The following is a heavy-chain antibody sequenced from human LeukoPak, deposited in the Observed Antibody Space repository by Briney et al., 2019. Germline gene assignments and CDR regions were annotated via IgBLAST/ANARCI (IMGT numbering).Heavy chain of an antibody. J-gene: IGHJ4*02. CDR1: GGSISSYY. CDR2: IYYSGST. V-gene: IGHV4-59*01. Sequence: PSETLSLTCTVSGGSISSYYWSWIRQPPGKGLEWIGYIYYSGSTNYNPSLKSRVTISVDTSKNQFSLKLSSVTAADMAVYYCARVPGRYYDSSGYSTLPEDYYFDYWGQGTLVTVSS. D-gene: IGHD3-22*01. CDR3: ARVPGRYYDSSGYSTLPEDYYFDY.